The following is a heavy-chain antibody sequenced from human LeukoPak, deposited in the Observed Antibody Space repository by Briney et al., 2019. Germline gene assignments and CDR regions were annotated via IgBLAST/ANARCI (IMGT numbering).Heavy chain of an antibody. V-gene: IGHV4-59*12. CDR1: GGSISSYY. CDR3: ARKRPRFLLDY. CDR2: IYYSGST. Sequence: SETLSLTCTVSGGSISSYYWSWIRQPPGKGLEWIGYIYYSGSTYYNPSLKSRVTISVDTSKNQFSLKLSSVTAADTAVYYCARKRPRFLLDYWGQGTLVTVSS. J-gene: IGHJ4*02. D-gene: IGHD3-3*01.